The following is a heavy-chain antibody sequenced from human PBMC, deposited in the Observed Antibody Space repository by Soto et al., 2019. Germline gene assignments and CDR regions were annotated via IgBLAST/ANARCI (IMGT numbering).Heavy chain of an antibody. CDR3: ARVYYDFWSGYWQASGYYFDY. Sequence: GASVKVSCKASGYTFTSYGISWVRQAPGQGLEWMGWISACNGNTNYAQKLQGRVTMTTDTSTSTAYMELRSLRSDDTAVYYCARVYYDFWSGYWQASGYYFDYWGQGTLVTVSS. CDR2: ISACNGNT. J-gene: IGHJ4*02. D-gene: IGHD3-3*01. V-gene: IGHV1-18*01. CDR1: GYTFTSYG.